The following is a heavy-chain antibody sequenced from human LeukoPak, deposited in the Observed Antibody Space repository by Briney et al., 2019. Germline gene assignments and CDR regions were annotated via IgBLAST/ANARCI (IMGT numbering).Heavy chain of an antibody. CDR1: GGSISSYY. D-gene: IGHD6-6*01. Sequence: KPSETLSLTCTVSGGSISSYYWSWIRQPPGKGLEWIGYIYYSGSTNYNPSLKSRVTISVDTSKNQFSLRVNSVTAADTAVYYCAEYTSSSAYFDHWGQGTLVTVSS. V-gene: IGHV4-59*08. J-gene: IGHJ4*02. CDR3: AEYTSSSAYFDH. CDR2: IYYSGST.